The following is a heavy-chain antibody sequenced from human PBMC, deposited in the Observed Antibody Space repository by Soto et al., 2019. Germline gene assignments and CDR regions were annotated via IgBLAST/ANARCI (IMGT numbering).Heavy chain of an antibody. J-gene: IGHJ4*02. CDR1: GGTFSSYT. CDR2: IIPILGIA. V-gene: IGHV1-69*02. Sequence: QVQLVQSGAEVKKPGSSVKVSCKASGGTFSSYTISWVRQAPGQGLEWMGRIIPILGIANYAQKFQGRVTITADKSTSTGYMELSSLRSEDTAVSYCPRAGSIVTGSILSDWGQGTLVTVAS. CDR3: PRAGSIVTGSILSD. D-gene: IGHD3-9*01.